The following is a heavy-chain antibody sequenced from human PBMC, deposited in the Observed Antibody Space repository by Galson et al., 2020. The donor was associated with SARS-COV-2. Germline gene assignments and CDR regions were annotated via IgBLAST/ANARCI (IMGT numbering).Heavy chain of an antibody. V-gene: IGHV3-30-3*01. CDR2: ISYDGSNK. D-gene: IGHD1-26*01. Sequence: TGGSLRLSCAASGFTFSSYAMHWVRQAPGKGLEWVAFISYDGSNKYYADSVKGRFTISRDNSKNTLYMQMNSLRAEDTAVYYCASCGGSYYGPFDYWGQGTLVTVSS. J-gene: IGHJ4*02. CDR1: GFTFSSYA. CDR3: ASCGGSYYGPFDY.